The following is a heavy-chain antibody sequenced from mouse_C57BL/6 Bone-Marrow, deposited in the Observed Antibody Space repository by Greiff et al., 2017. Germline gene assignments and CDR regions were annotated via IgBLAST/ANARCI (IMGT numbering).Heavy chain of an antibody. Sequence: VQLQQSGAELVRPGASVKLSCKASGYTFTDYYINWVKQRPGQGLEWIARIYPGSGNTYYNEKFKGKATLTAEKSSSTAYMQLSSLTSEDSAVYFCARRDYYGSSWGFAYWGQGTLVTVSA. CDR1: GYTFTDYY. CDR3: ARRDYYGSSWGFAY. D-gene: IGHD1-1*01. V-gene: IGHV1-76*01. J-gene: IGHJ3*01. CDR2: IYPGSGNT.